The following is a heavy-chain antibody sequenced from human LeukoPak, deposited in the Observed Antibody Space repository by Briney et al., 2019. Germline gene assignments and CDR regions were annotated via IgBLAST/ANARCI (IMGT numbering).Heavy chain of an antibody. CDR2: ISSSSTYI. V-gene: IGHV3-21*01. D-gene: IGHD2-15*01. CDR1: GFTFSSYS. Sequence: GSLRLSFAASGFTFSSYSMSWVRRAPGKGLEGVSSISSSSTYIYYADSVKGRFTISRDNAELSLYLQMNSLSAEDTAVYYCARRYCSGGSCYYFDYWGQGTLVTVSS. J-gene: IGHJ4*02. CDR3: ARRYCSGGSCYYFDY.